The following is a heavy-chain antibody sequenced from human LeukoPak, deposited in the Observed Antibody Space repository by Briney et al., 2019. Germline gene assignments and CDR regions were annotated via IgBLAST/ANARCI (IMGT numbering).Heavy chain of an antibody. CDR1: GGSFSGYY. V-gene: IGHV4-34*01. CDR3: AGVLVPALTYYMDA. J-gene: IGHJ6*03. D-gene: IGHD2-2*01. Sequence: SETLSLTCAVYGGSFSGYYWSWIRQPPGKGLEWIGEINHSGSTNYNPSLKSRVTISVDTSKNQFSLKLSSVTAADTAVYYCAGVLVPALTYYMDAWGKGTTVTVSS. CDR2: INHSGST.